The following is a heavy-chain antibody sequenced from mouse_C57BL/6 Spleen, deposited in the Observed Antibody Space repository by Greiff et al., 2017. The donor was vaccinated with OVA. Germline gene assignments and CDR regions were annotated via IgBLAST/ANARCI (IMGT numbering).Heavy chain of an antibody. CDR1: GYTFTSYW. Sequence: VQLQQPGAELVRPGSSVKLSCKASGYTFTSYWMHWVKQRPIQGLEGIGNIDPSDSETHYNQKFKDKATLTVDKSSSTAYMQLSSLTSEDSAVYYCARHSNYAMDYWGQGTSVTVSS. CDR3: ARHSNYAMDY. D-gene: IGHD2-5*01. V-gene: IGHV1-52*01. CDR2: IDPSDSET. J-gene: IGHJ4*01.